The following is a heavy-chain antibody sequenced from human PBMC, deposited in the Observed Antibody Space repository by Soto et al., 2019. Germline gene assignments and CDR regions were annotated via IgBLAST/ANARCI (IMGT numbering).Heavy chain of an antibody. CDR3: ATSLRGYYHNY. Sequence: PGGSLRLSCVASGFTFSSYEMMWVRQAPGKGLEWVSFIHTSGGTIYYADSVKGRFSISRDNAQNSLYLQMNSLRADDTAVYYCATSLRGYYHNYWGQGTLVTVSS. CDR2: IHTSGGTI. J-gene: IGHJ4*02. CDR1: GFTFSSYE. D-gene: IGHD3-22*01. V-gene: IGHV3-48*03.